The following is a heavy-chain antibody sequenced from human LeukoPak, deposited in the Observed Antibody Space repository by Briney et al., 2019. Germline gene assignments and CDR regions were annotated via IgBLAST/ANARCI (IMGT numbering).Heavy chain of an antibody. J-gene: IGHJ5*01. D-gene: IGHD4-17*01. CDR2: IYPGDSDT. CDR1: GYSFTSYW. Sequence: GESLKISCEGSGYSFTSYWIAWVRQMPGKGLEWMGIIYPGDSDTRYRPSFQGQVTISADTSISTAYLQWSSLKASDTAMYYCVRRLHDYGDYASDSWGQGTLVTVSS. V-gene: IGHV5-51*01. CDR3: VRRLHDYGDYASDS.